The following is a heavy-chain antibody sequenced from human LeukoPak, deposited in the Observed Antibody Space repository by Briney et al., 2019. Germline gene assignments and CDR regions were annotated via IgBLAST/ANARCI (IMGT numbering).Heavy chain of an antibody. CDR1: GFTFTSSA. D-gene: IGHD4-17*01. J-gene: IGHJ5*02. V-gene: IGHV1-58*02. CDR3: AADGETTVTT. CDR2: IVVGSGNT. Sequence: SVKVSCKASGFTFTSSAMQWVRQARGQRLEWIGWIVVGSGNTNYAQKFQERVTITRDMSTSTAYMELSSLRPEDTAVYYCAADGETTVTTWGQGTLVTVSS.